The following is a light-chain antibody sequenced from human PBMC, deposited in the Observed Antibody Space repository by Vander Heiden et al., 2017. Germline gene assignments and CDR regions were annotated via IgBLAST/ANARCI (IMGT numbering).Light chain of an antibody. CDR2: DAS. CDR3: QQRSNWLT. V-gene: IGKV3-11*01. Sequence: EMVLTQSPATLSLSPGERATLPCRASQSVSSYLAWYQHKPGQAPRLLTYDASNRATGIPARFSGSGSGTDFTLTISSLEPEDFAVYYCQQRSNWLTFGGGTKVRSN. J-gene: IGKJ4*01. CDR1: QSVSSY.